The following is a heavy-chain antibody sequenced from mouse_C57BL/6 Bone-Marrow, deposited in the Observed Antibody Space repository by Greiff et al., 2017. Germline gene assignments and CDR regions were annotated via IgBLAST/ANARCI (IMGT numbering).Heavy chain of an antibody. J-gene: IGHJ3*01. V-gene: IGHV5-17*01. D-gene: IGHD1-1*01. CDR3: ARPSYGSSYEGFAY. CDR2: ISSGSSTI. CDR1: GFTFSDYG. Sequence: EVHLVESGGGLVKPGGSLKLSCAASGFTFSDYGMHWVRQAPEKGLEWVAYISSGSSTIYYADTVKGRFTISRDNAKNTLFLQMTSLRSEDTAMYYCARPSYGSSYEGFAYWGQGTLVTVSA.